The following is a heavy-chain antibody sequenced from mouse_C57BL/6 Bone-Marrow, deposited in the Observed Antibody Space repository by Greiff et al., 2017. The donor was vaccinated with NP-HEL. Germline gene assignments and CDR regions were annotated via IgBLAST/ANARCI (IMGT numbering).Heavy chain of an antibody. Sequence: DVQLVESGGGLVQPGGSLKLSCAASGFTFSDYGMAWVRQAPRKGPAWVAFISNLAYSIYYADTVTGRFTISRENAKNTLYLEMSSLRSEDTAMYYCARHDEGNYFDYWGQGTTLTVSS. CDR3: ARHDEGNYFDY. CDR2: ISNLAYSI. V-gene: IGHV5-15*01. CDR1: GFTFSDYG. J-gene: IGHJ2*01.